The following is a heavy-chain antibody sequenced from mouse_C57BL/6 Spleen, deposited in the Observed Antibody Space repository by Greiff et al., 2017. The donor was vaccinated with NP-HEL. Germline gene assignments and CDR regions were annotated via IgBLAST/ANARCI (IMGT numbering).Heavy chain of an antibody. J-gene: IGHJ4*01. Sequence: EVQLQQSGPELVKPGASVKISCKASGYSFTGYYMNWVKQSPEKSLEWIGEINPSTGGTTYNQKFKAKATLTVDKSSSTAYMQLKSLTSEDSAVYYCARSPFPSTAMDYWGQGTSVTVSS. CDR3: ARSPFPSTAMDY. CDR2: INPSTGGT. V-gene: IGHV1-42*01. CDR1: GYSFTGYY.